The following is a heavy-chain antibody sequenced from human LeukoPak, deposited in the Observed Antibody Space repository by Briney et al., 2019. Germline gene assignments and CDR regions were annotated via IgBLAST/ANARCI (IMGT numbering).Heavy chain of an antibody. J-gene: IGHJ5*02. Sequence: PSETLPLTCTVSGGSISSYYWSWIRQPAGKGLEWIGRIYTSGSTNYNPSLKSRVTMSVDTSKNQFSLKLSSVTAADTAVYYCARDKRSYGSGSSDLYNWFDPWGQGTLVTVSS. CDR3: ARDKRSYGSGSSDLYNWFDP. CDR1: GGSISSYY. CDR2: IYTSGST. V-gene: IGHV4-4*07. D-gene: IGHD3-10*01.